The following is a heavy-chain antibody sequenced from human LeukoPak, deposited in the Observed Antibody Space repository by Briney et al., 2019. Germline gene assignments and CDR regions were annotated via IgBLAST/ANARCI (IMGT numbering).Heavy chain of an antibody. V-gene: IGHV3-33*01. CDR1: GFTFSDYG. Sequence: GKSLRLSCTASGFTFSDYGMHWVRQPPGKGLEWVAIIWYDGSNKKYEDSVKGRFTISRDNSKNTLYLQMDSLRAEDTAVYYCARDRAWNYFDYWGQGTLVTVSS. D-gene: IGHD3-3*01. CDR2: IWYDGSNK. CDR3: ARDRAWNYFDY. J-gene: IGHJ4*02.